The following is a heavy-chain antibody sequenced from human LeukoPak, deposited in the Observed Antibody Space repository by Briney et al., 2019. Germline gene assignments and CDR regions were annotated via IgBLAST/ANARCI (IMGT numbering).Heavy chain of an antibody. CDR1: GGSISSYY. V-gene: IGHV4-59*01. J-gene: IGHJ4*02. CDR2: IYYSGST. CDR3: ARARSSGWLWFDY. D-gene: IGHD6-19*01. Sequence: SETLSLTCTVSGGSISSYYWSWIRQPPGKGLEWIGYIYYSGSTNYNPSLKSRVTISVDTSKNQFSLKLSSVTAADTAVYYCARARSSGWLWFDYWGQGTLVTVSS.